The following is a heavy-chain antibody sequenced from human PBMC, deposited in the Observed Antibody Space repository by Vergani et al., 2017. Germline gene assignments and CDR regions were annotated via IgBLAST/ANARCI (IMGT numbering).Heavy chain of an antibody. CDR1: GGTFSSYA. J-gene: IGHJ5*02. CDR3: ATEGRDIAAAGTRPNCFDP. CDR2: IIPIFGTA. Sequence: QVQLVQSGAEVKKPGSSVKVSCKASGGTFSSYAISWVRQAPGQGLEWMGRIIPIFGTANYAQKFQGRVTITADESTSTAYMELSSPISEDTAMYYCATEGRDIAAAGTRPNCFDPWGQGTLVTVSS. V-gene: IGHV1-69*13. D-gene: IGHD6-13*01.